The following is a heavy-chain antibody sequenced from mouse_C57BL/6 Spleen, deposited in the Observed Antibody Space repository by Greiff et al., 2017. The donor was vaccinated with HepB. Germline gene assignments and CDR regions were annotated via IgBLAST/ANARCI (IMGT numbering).Heavy chain of an antibody. Sequence: EVKLQESGPELVKPGASVKISCKASGYSFTGYYMNWVKQSPEKSLEWIGEINPSTGGTTYNQKFKAKATLTVDKSSSTAYMQLKSLTSEDSAVYYCARQYYYGTYAMDYWGQGTSVTVSS. D-gene: IGHD1-1*01. CDR3: ARQYYYGTYAMDY. V-gene: IGHV1-42*01. J-gene: IGHJ4*01. CDR1: GYSFTGYY. CDR2: INPSTGGT.